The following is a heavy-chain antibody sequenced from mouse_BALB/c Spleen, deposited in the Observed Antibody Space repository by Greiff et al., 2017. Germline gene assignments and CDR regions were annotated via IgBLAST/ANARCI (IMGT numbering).Heavy chain of an antibody. CDR1: GFTFSSYG. D-gene: IGHD2-4*01. V-gene: IGHV5-6*01. Sequence: EVHLVESGGDLVKPGGSLKLSCAASGFTFSSYGMSWVRQTPDKRLEWVATISSGGSYTYYPDSVKGRFTISRDNAKNTLYLQMSSLKSEDTAMYYCARYDYDYAMDYWGQGTSVTVSS. J-gene: IGHJ4*01. CDR2: ISSGGSYT. CDR3: ARYDYDYAMDY.